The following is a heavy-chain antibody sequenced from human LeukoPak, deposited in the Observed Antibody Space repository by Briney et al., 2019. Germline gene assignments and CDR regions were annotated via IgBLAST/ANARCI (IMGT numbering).Heavy chain of an antibody. D-gene: IGHD3-10*01. CDR2: INYSGST. CDR3: ARVGFGGANWFDP. CDR1: GGSFSGYY. V-gene: IGHV4-34*01. J-gene: IGHJ5*02. Sequence: SETLSLTCTVYGGSFSGYYWSWIRQPPGKGLEWIGEINYSGSTNYNPSLKSRVTISVDTSKNQFSLKLSSVTAADTAVYYCARVGFGGANWFDPWGQGTLVTVSS.